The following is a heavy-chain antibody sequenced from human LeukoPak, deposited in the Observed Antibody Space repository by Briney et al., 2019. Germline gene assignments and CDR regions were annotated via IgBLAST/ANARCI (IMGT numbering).Heavy chain of an antibody. J-gene: IGHJ4*02. Sequence: GGSLRLSCAASGFTFSSYSMNWVRQAPGKGLEWVSSISSSSYIYYADSVKGRFTISRDNAKNSLYLQMNSLRAEDTAIYYCTRVGYIDEGIDYWGQGTLVTVSS. CDR3: TRVGYIDEGIDY. D-gene: IGHD5-24*01. CDR2: ISSSSYI. CDR1: GFTFSSYS. V-gene: IGHV3-21*01.